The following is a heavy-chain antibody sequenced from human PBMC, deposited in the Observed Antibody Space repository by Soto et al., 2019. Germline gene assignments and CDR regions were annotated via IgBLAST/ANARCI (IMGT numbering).Heavy chain of an antibody. CDR2: IYYSGST. Sequence: VSGVSISSSSYYWGWIRQPPGKGLEWIGSIYYSGSTYYNPSLKSRVTISVDTSKNQFSLKLSSVTAADTAVYYCARLKPARPVDPWGQGTLVTVSS. CDR1: GVSISSSSYY. J-gene: IGHJ5*02. D-gene: IGHD6-6*01. CDR3: ARLKPARPVDP. V-gene: IGHV4-39*01.